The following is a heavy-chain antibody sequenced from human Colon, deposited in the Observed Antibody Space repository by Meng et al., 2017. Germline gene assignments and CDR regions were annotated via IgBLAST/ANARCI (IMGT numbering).Heavy chain of an antibody. CDR3: ARDHHLRGNFDDYWFDP. J-gene: IGHJ5*02. Sequence: VPMQEAGPGLVKPLDTLSLTVTVPGDSICTSYRMWIRLSPGKGLEWIGYIYYSGVTNINPSFKSRVTMSVDTSKNQFSLRLNSVTAADTAIYFCARDHHLRGNFDDYWFDPWGQGILVTVSS. CDR1: GDSICTSY. D-gene: IGHD2-21*02. V-gene: IGHV4-59*01. CDR2: IYYSGVT.